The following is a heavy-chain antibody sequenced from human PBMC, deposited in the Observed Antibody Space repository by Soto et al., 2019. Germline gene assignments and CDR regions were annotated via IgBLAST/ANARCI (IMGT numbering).Heavy chain of an antibody. CDR1: GFTFSSYW. V-gene: IGHV3-74*01. CDR2: INSDGSST. CDR3: VRTSLVVAAATREDY. D-gene: IGHD2-15*01. J-gene: IGHJ4*02. Sequence: EVQLVESGGGLVQPGGSLRVSCAAYGFTFSSYWMHWFRQAPGKGLVWVSRINSDGSSTSYADSVKGRFTISRDNAKNTLYLQMNSLRAEDTAVYYGVRTSLVVAAATREDYWGQGTLVTVSS.